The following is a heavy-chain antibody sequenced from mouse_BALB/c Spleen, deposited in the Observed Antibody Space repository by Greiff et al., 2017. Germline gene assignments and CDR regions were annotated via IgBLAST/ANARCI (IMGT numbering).Heavy chain of an antibody. Sequence: QVQLKESGAELVRPGTSVKVSCKASGYAFTNYLIEWVKQRPGQGLEWIGVINPGSGGTNYNEKFKGKATLTADKSSSTAYMQLSSLTSDDSAVYFCARSDYYGSSYGYWGQGTTLTVSS. CDR3: ARSDYYGSSYGY. D-gene: IGHD1-1*01. CDR1: GYAFTNYL. CDR2: INPGSGGT. J-gene: IGHJ2*01. V-gene: IGHV1-54*01.